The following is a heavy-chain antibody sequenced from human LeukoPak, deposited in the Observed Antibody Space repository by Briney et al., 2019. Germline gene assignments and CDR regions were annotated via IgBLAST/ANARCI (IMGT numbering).Heavy chain of an antibody. CDR1: GASISSYY. CDR3: ARDLVAGTIGY. V-gene: IGHV4-59*01. Sequence: SETLSLTCTVSGASISSYYWSWIRQPPGKGLEWIASRHYRGTTNYNPSLESQVTISVDTSRKQFSLKLSSVTAADTAVYYCARDLVAGTIGYWGQGTLVTVSS. D-gene: IGHD6-19*01. J-gene: IGHJ4*02. CDR2: RHYRGTT.